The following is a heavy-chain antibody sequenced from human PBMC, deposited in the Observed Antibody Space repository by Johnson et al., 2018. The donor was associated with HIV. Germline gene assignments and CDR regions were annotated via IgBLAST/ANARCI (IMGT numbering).Heavy chain of an antibody. CDR2: IYSGGST. CDR3: AISPEYSSSWFGAFDI. CDR1: GFTVSSKY. Sequence: VQLVESGGDLVQPGGSLRLSCAASGFTVSSKYMAWVRQAPGQGLEWVSVIYSGGSTYYADSVKGRFTISRDNAKNSLYLKINRLRAEDTAVSYCAISPEYSSSWFGAFDIWGQGTMVTVSS. J-gene: IGHJ3*02. D-gene: IGHD6-13*01. V-gene: IGHV3-66*01.